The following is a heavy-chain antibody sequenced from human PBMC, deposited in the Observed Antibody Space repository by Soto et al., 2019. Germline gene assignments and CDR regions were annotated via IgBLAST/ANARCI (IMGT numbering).Heavy chain of an antibody. J-gene: IGHJ4*02. CDR1: GYTFTGYY. Sequence: QVQLVQSGAEVKKSGASVMVSCKASGYTFTGYYIHWVRHTPGQGLEWMGWINPNNGNTNYAQKLQGRVTMTTDTSTSTAYMELRSLRSDDTAVYYCARSRIFSSGWYEGRYFDYWGQGTLVTVSS. D-gene: IGHD6-19*01. CDR2: INPNNGNT. V-gene: IGHV1-18*04. CDR3: ARSRIFSSGWYEGRYFDY.